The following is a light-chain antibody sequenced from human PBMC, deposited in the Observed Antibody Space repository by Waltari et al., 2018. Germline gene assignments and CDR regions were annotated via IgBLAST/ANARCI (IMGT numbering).Light chain of an antibody. Sequence: QSALTQPASVSGSPGQSITISCTGTSIDVGYSNYVSCYQQHPGKAPNLLLSAVNKRPSGVSKRFSGSKSGNTASLTISGLQAEDEADYYCSSYTKYATVIFGGGTKLTVL. CDR2: AVN. CDR3: SSYTKYATVI. CDR1: SIDVGYSNY. V-gene: IGLV2-14*01. J-gene: IGLJ2*01.